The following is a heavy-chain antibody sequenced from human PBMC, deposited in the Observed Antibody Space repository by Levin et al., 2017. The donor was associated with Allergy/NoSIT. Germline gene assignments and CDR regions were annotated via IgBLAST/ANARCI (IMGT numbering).Heavy chain of an antibody. CDR1: GFTFSSYA. Sequence: GGSLRLSCAASGFTFSSYAMSWVRQAPGKGLEWVSAISGSGGSTYYADSVKGRFTISRDNSKNTLYLQMNSLRAEDTAVYYCAKDYISGSSTYYFDYWGQGTLVTVSS. D-gene: IGHD1-26*01. CDR2: ISGSGGST. V-gene: IGHV3-23*01. J-gene: IGHJ4*02. CDR3: AKDYISGSSTYYFDY.